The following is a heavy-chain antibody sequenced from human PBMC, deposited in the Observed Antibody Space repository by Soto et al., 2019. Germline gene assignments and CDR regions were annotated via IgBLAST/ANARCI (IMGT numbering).Heavy chain of an antibody. Sequence: SVKVSCKASGYTFTTYDINWVRQATGHGREWMGWINPNSGNIGYAQRFQGRVTMTRDTAIRTAYMEVSSLRSDDTAVYYCARGRASGPYYLLDYLGQGTLVSVSS. CDR3: ARGRASGPYYLLDY. CDR1: GYTFTTYD. CDR2: INPNSGNI. V-gene: IGHV1-8*01. J-gene: IGHJ4*02. D-gene: IGHD3-22*01.